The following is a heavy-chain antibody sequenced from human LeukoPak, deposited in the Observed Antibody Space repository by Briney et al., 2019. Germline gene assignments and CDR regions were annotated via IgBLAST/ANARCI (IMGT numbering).Heavy chain of an antibody. CDR2: IHYSGST. Sequence: SETLSLTCTVSGDSISPYYWSWIRQPPGKGLEWIGYIHYSGSTNYNPSLKSRVTISVDTSKNQFSLKLSSVTAADTAVYYCARGQPYYSLDYWGQGTLVTVSS. CDR1: GDSISPYY. D-gene: IGHD3-10*01. J-gene: IGHJ4*02. V-gene: IGHV4-59*01. CDR3: ARGQPYYSLDY.